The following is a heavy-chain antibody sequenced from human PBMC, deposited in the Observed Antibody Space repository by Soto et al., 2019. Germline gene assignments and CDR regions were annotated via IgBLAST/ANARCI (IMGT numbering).Heavy chain of an antibody. CDR1: GFPFSTYA. J-gene: IGHJ4*02. D-gene: IGHD6-19*01. CDR3: AREKAVAGLEY. Sequence: QVQLVESGGDVVQPGRSLRLSCTASGFPFSTYAMHWVRQAPGKGLEWVAVISSDGTNTYYADFVKGRFTISRDNSKNRLYLQMNSLRNEDTAVYHCAREKAVAGLEYWGQGDMVIVSA. CDR2: ISSDGTNT. V-gene: IGHV3-30*14.